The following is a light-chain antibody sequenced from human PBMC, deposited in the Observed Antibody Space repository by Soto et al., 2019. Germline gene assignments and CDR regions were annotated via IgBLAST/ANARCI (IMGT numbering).Light chain of an antibody. Sequence: DIQMIQSPSTLSASVGDRVTITCRASQSISSWLAWYQQKPGKAPKLLIYDASSLESGGPSRFSGSGSGTEFTLTISSLQPDDLATYYCQQYNSYSYTFGQGTKLEIK. J-gene: IGKJ2*01. CDR1: QSISSW. CDR2: DAS. V-gene: IGKV1-5*01. CDR3: QQYNSYSYT.